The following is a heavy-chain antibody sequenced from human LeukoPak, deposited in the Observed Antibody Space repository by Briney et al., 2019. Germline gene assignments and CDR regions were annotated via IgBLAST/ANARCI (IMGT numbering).Heavy chain of an antibody. J-gene: IGHJ4*02. CDR3: ARDHNYAFDN. V-gene: IGHV3-11*06. CDR1: GFPFSEYS. D-gene: IGHD1-1*01. CDR2: IGISSGNT. Sequence: GGSLRLSCAASGFPFSEYSMNWVRQAPGKGLEWISYIGISSGNTKYADSVKGRFTVSGDNARNSLYLQMNSLRVEDAAVYYCARDHNYAFDNWGQGTLVTVSS.